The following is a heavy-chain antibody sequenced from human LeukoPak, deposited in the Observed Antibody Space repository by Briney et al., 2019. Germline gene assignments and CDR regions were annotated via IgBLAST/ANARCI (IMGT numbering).Heavy chain of an antibody. Sequence: GGSLRLSCAASGFTFSSYGMHWVRQAPGKGLEWVAVISYDGSNKYYADSVKGRFTISRDNSKNTLYLQMNSLRAEDTAVYYCAKSLWSGYYGDYWGQGTLVIVSS. CDR3: AKSLWSGYYGDY. D-gene: IGHD3-3*01. J-gene: IGHJ4*02. CDR2: ISYDGSNK. CDR1: GFTFSSYG. V-gene: IGHV3-30*18.